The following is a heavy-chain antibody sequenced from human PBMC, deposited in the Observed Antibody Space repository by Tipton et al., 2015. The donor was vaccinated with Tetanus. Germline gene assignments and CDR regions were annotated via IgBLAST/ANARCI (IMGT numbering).Heavy chain of an antibody. CDR1: GFTFSNYA. CDR3: AKAHHEANYYYYGMDV. J-gene: IGHJ6*02. V-gene: IGHV3-23*01. CDR2: ITASGIST. Sequence: SLRLSCAASGFTFSNYAMSWVRQAPGKGLEWVSTITASGISTSDADSVKGRFTISRDNVKNTLHLQMNSLRAEDTAVYYCAKAHHEANYYYYGMDVWGQGTTVTVSS.